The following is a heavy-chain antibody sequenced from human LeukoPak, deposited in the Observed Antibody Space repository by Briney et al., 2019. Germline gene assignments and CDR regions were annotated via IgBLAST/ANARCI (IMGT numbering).Heavy chain of an antibody. CDR3: ARLEEGYGSGRRENYYYYYMDV. CDR2: IYYSGST. V-gene: IGHV4-59*01. J-gene: IGHJ6*03. CDR1: SGSISSYH. Sequence: SETLSLTCTVSSGSISSYHWRWIRQPPGKGLEWIGYIYYSGSTNYNPSLKSRVTISVDTSTNQFSLKLSSVTAADTSVYYCARLEEGYGSGRRENYYYYYMDVWGKGTTVTISS. D-gene: IGHD3-10*01.